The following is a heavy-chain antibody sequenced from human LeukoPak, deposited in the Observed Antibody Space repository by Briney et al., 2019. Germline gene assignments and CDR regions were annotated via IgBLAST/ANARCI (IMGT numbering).Heavy chain of an antibody. CDR3: AKTTHDSSGYYYFGY. CDR2: ISGSGGST. Sequence: PGGSLRLSCAASGFTFSSYAMSWVSQAPRKGLEWVSAISGSGGSTYYADSVKGRFTISRDNSKNTLYLQMNSLRAEDTAVYYCAKTTHDSSGYYYFGYWGQGTLVTVSS. CDR1: GFTFSSYA. J-gene: IGHJ4*02. D-gene: IGHD3-22*01. V-gene: IGHV3-23*01.